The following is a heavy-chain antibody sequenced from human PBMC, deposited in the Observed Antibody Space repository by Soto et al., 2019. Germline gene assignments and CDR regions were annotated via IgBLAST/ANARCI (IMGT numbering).Heavy chain of an antibody. J-gene: IGHJ5*02. V-gene: IGHV1-24*01. D-gene: IGHD3-3*01. CDR2: FDPEDGET. CDR3: ATARTNTIFGVVLEWFDP. CDR1: GYTLTELS. Sequence: QVQLVQSGAEVKKPGASVKVSCKVSGYTLTELSMHWVRQAPGKGREWMGGFDPEDGETIYAQKFQGRVTMTEDTSTDTAYMELSSLRSEDTAVYYCATARTNTIFGVVLEWFDPWGQGTLVTVSS.